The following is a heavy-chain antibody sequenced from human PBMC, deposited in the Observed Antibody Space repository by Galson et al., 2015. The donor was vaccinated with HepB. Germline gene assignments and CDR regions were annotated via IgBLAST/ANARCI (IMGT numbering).Heavy chain of an antibody. CDR1: GYSFISYA. D-gene: IGHD3-22*01. V-gene: IGHV1-3*01. Sequence: SVKVSCKASGYSFISYAIHWVRQAPGQRLEWMGWINGGYGNTKFSQKFQGRVTFTRDTSASTAYMELSSLRSEDTAVYYCARAGDYYDSRGFISDAFEVWGQGTIVTVSS. CDR2: INGGYGNT. CDR3: ARAGDYYDSRGFISDAFEV. J-gene: IGHJ3*01.